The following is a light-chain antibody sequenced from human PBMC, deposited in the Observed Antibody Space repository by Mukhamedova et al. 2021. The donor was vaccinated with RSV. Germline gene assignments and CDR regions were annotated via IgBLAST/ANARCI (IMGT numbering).Light chain of an antibody. CDR2: DVN. CDR3: SSYTSSGNLI. Sequence: YQQHPGSAPKLMIFDVNSRPSGTSDRFSGSKSGNTASLTISGLQAEDEADYYCSSYTSSGNLIFGRGTKLTVL. J-gene: IGLJ2*01. V-gene: IGLV2-14*04.